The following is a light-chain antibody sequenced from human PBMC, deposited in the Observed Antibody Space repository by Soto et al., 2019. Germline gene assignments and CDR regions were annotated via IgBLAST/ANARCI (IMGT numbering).Light chain of an antibody. CDR2: LGS. CDR1: QSLLHSNGYNY. CDR3: MQALQTPWT. Sequence: DGVMTQSPLSMPVTPGEPASISCRSSQSLLHSNGYNYLDWYLQKPGQSPQLLIYLGSNRASGVPNRYSGSGSGTHFTLKISRVEAEDVRVYYCMQALQTPWTFGQGTKVEIK. V-gene: IGKV2-28*01. J-gene: IGKJ1*01.